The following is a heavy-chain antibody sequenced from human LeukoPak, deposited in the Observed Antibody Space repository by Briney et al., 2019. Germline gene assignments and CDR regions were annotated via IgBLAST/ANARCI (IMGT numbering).Heavy chain of an antibody. CDR1: GFTFSDHY. J-gene: IGHJ5*02. V-gene: IGHV3-72*01. CDR2: TRNKANSYTT. Sequence: GGSLRLSCAASGFTFSDHYMDWVRQAPGKGLEWVGRTRNKANSYTTEYAASVKGRFTISRDDSKNSLYLQMDSLKTEDTAVYYCASVVNWRLATWGQGTLVTVSS. D-gene: IGHD2-15*01. CDR3: ASVVNWRLAT.